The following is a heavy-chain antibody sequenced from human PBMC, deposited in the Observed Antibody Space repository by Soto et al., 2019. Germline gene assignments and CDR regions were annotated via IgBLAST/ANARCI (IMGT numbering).Heavy chain of an antibody. J-gene: IGHJ5*02. V-gene: IGHV3-11*06. D-gene: IGHD3-3*01. CDR2: ISSSXSYT. CDR1: WFTFSDYY. Sequence: TGGSLRLSFAASWFTFSDYYMSWIRQAPGKGLELVSYISSSXSYTHYADSVKGRFTIFRDKXKNSLYLKMNSLRAEDTAVYYCARDRRDGTYYDFWSGYLDNWFDPWAQGTLVTVSS. CDR3: ARDRRDGTYYDFWSGYLDNWFDP.